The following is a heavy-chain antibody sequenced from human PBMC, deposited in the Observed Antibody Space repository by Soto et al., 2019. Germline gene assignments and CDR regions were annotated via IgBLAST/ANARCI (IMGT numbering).Heavy chain of an antibody. V-gene: IGHV3-23*01. J-gene: IGHJ5*02. CDR2: ISGSGGST. D-gene: IGHD2-15*01. CDR3: AKVRGDIVVVVAATLRGWFDP. CDR1: GFTFSSYA. Sequence: GGSLRLSCAASGFTFSSYAMSWVRQAPGKGLEWVSAISGSGGSTYYADSVKGRFTISRDNSKNTLYLQMNSLRAEDTAVYYCAKVRGDIVVVVAATLRGWFDPWGQGTLVTVSS.